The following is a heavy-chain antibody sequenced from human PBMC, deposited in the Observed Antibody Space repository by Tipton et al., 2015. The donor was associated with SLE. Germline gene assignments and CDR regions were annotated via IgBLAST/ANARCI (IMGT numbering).Heavy chain of an antibody. D-gene: IGHD3-10*01. Sequence: SLRPSCAASGFNFNSYGMHWVRQAPGKGLEWVAVIWFDGSNKYYVDSVKGRFTISRDNSKNTLFLQMNSLRAEDTAVYYCAKGEDYYGSGSDYWGQGTLVTVSS. J-gene: IGHJ4*02. CDR3: AKGEDYYGSGSDY. CDR2: IWFDGSNK. V-gene: IGHV3-30*18. CDR1: GFNFNSYG.